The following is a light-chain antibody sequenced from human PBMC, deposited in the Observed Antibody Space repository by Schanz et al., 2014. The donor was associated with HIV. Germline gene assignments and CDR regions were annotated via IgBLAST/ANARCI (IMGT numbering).Light chain of an antibody. V-gene: IGLV1-40*01. CDR2: DNT. CDR1: SSNIGAGYD. Sequence: QSVLAQPPSVSGAPGQRVTISCTGTSSNIGAGYDVHWYQLLPGTAPTLLIFDNTNRPSGVPARFSGSKSGSSASLAISGLQAEDEADYYCSSYISGNTWVFGGGTKLTVL. J-gene: IGLJ3*02. CDR3: SSYISGNTWV.